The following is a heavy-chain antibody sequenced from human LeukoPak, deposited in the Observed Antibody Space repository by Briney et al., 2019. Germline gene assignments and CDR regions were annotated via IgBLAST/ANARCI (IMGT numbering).Heavy chain of an antibody. V-gene: IGHV1-18*01. CDR2: INTYNGNT. J-gene: IGHJ4*02. Sequence: ASVKVSCKASGYIFANYGFAWVRQASGQGLEWRGWINTYNGNTKYAQNHQGRVTVTTDTSTNTAYMGLRSLTSDDTAVYYCAREPISSGTYYPRSDYWGQGTLVTVSS. CDR1: GYIFANYG. CDR3: AREPISSGTYYPRSDY. D-gene: IGHD3-10*01.